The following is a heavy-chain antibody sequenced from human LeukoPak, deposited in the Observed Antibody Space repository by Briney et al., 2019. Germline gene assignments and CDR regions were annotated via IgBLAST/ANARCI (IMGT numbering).Heavy chain of an antibody. V-gene: IGHV3-7*01. CDR2: IKQDGSEK. CDR1: GFTFSSYW. CDR3: ARAGRITTFEVVSDFDS. D-gene: IGHD3-3*01. J-gene: IGHJ4*02. Sequence: GGSLRLSCAASGFTFSSYWMRWVRQPLGKRLEWVANIKQDGSEKYYVDSVKGRFTISRDNAKNSLYLQVNSLRAEDTAVYYCARAGRITTFEVVSDFDSWGQGTLVTVSS.